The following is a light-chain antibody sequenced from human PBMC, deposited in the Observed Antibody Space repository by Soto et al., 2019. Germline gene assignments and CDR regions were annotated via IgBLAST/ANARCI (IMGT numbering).Light chain of an antibody. CDR1: QGISNY. CDR3: QKYNSAPHT. J-gene: IGKJ2*01. Sequence: DIQMTQSPSSLSASVGDRVTITCRASQGISNYLAWYQQRPGKVPQLLIYDASTLQCGVPSRFSGSGSGTDFTLTISSLQPEDVATYYCQKYNSAPHTFGQGTKVEIK. CDR2: DAS. V-gene: IGKV1-27*01.